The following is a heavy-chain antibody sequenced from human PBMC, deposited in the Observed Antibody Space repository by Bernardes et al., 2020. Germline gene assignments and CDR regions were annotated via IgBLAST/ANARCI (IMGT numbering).Heavy chain of an antibody. J-gene: IGHJ4*02. CDR1: GFSFRSYA. CDR3: ARWGSGWSFDY. CDR2: ISGSGGST. Sequence: GGTLRLSCAASGFSFRSYAMSWVRKAPGKGLEWVSAISGSGGSTYYADPVKGRFTINPDTSKNQLSLQLKSVTPEDTAVYYCARWGSGWSFDYWGQGTLVTVSS. V-gene: IGHV3-23*01. D-gene: IGHD6-19*01.